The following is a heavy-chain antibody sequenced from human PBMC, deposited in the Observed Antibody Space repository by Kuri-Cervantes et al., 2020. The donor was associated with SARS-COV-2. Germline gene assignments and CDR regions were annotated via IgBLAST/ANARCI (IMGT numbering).Heavy chain of an antibody. Sequence: SQTLSLTCAVSGYSISSGYYWGWIRQPPGKGLEWIGSIYYSGSTYYNPSLKSRVTISVDTSKNQFSLKLSSVTAADTAVYYCTWTDSSGYYFDFDYWGQGTLVTVSS. CDR2: IYYSGST. D-gene: IGHD3-22*01. CDR1: GYSISSGYY. CDR3: TWTDSSGYYFDFDY. V-gene: IGHV4-38-2*01. J-gene: IGHJ4*02.